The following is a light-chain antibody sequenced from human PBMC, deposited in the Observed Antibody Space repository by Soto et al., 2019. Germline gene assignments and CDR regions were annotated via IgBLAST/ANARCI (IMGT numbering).Light chain of an antibody. J-gene: IGKJ2*01. V-gene: IGKV3-20*01. CDR3: QQYGSSPPYT. Sequence: EIVLTQSPGTLSLSPGERATLSCRASQSVDSTYLAWYQQKPGQAPRLLIYGASSRATGIPDRFSGSGSATDFTLTISRLEPQDFAVYYCQQYGSSPPYTFGQGPKVDIK. CDR1: QSVDSTY. CDR2: GAS.